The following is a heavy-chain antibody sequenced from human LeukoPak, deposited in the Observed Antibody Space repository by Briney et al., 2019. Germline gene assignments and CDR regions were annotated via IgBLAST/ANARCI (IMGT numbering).Heavy chain of an antibody. Sequence: GESLRLSCAASGFTFSRYWMHWVRQAPGEGLVWVSRIDEHGTTIDYADSVRDRFTISRDNAKNTLYLHMNSLRAEDTAMYYCTRDVGGAGSHWGQGSLVTVSS. CDR2: IDEHGTTI. D-gene: IGHD3-10*01. V-gene: IGHV3-74*01. CDR3: TRDVGGAGSH. CDR1: GFTFSRYW. J-gene: IGHJ4*02.